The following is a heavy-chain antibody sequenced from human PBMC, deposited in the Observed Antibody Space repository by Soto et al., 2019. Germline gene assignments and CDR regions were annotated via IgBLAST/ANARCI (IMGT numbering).Heavy chain of an antibody. CDR2: ISYDGSEK. CDR1: GFTFSSYA. V-gene: IGHV3-30*04. J-gene: IGHJ6*02. CDR3: ARHFYSGVDG. Sequence: QVQLVESGGGVVQPGRSLRLSCAASGFTFSSYAMHWVRQAPGKGLEWVAIISYDGSEKYYADSVKGRFTFSRDNSKNMLFLQMNSLRAEDTAVYYCARHFYSGVDGWGQGTTVTVSS.